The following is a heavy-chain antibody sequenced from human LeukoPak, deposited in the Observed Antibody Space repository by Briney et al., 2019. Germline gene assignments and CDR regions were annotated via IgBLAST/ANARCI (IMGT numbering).Heavy chain of an antibody. V-gene: IGHV3-23*01. Sequence: GSLRLSCAASGFAFSSYAMSWVRQAPGKGLEGGSAIRGSGRSTYYADSWKGRSTIPRDNSKNTLYLQRKSLRAEDTAVYYCAKNDRRYYGSGSYYVDYWGQGTLVTVSS. CDR2: IRGSGRST. CDR1: GFAFSSYA. D-gene: IGHD3-10*01. CDR3: AKNDRRYYGSGSYYVDY. J-gene: IGHJ4*02.